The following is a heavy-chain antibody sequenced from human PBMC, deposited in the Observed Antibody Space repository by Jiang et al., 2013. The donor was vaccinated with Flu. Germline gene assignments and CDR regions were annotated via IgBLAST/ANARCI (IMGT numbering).Heavy chain of an antibody. CDR3: ARILLNVDTAMVIDY. V-gene: IGHV2-70*11. D-gene: IGHD5-18*01. J-gene: IGHJ4*02. Sequence: KPTQTLTLTCTFSGFSLSTSGMCVSWIRQPPGKALEWLARIDWDDDKYYSTSLKTRLTISKDTSKNQVVLTMTNMDPVDTATYYCARILLNVDTAMVIDYWGQGTLVTVSS. CDR2: IDWDDDK. CDR1: GFSLSTSGMC.